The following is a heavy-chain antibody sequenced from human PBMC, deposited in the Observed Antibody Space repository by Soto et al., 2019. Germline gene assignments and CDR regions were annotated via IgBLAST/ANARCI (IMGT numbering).Heavy chain of an antibody. CDR1: GFTFSDYY. D-gene: IGHD2-15*01. V-gene: IGHV3-11*06. J-gene: IGHJ6*02. CDR3: ARDRWAIGGEGYCSGGSCYSGESYYYYGMDV. Sequence: PGGSLRLSCAASGFTFSDYYMSWIRQAPGKGLEWVSYISSSSSYTNYADSVKGRFTISRDNAKNSLYLQMNSLRAEDTAVYYCARDRWAIGGEGYCSGGSCYSGESYYYYGMDVWGQGTTVTVSS. CDR2: ISSSSSYT.